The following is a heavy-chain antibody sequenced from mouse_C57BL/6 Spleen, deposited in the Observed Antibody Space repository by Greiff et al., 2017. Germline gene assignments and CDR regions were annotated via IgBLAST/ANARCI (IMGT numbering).Heavy chain of an antibody. D-gene: IGHD4-1*02. CDR1: GFTFSDYY. Sequence: EVQLQESEGGLVQPGSSMKLSCTASGFTFSDYYMAWVRPVPEKGLEWVANINYDGSSTYYLDCLKSRFIISRDKARNILYLQMSSLTSEDTATYYCARHQLNYFDYWGQGTTLTVSS. J-gene: IGHJ2*01. V-gene: IGHV5-16*01. CDR3: ARHQLNYFDY. CDR2: INYDGSST.